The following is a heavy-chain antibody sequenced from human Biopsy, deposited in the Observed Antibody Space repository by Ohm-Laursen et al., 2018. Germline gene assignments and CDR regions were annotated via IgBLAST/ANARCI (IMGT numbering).Heavy chain of an antibody. D-gene: IGHD4-23*01. J-gene: IGHJ4*02. CDR3: ARGSNDFGGLYFPR. CDR2: ISYTGYT. CDR1: GFSINGGRYY. V-gene: IGHV4-61*03. Sequence: SDTLSLTCTVSGFSINGGRYYWSWIRQPPGKGLEWIGHISYTGYTSYNASLKSRVTISVDTSRNHFSLRLSSLTAADTAVYYCARGSNDFGGLYFPRWGQGTLLTVSS.